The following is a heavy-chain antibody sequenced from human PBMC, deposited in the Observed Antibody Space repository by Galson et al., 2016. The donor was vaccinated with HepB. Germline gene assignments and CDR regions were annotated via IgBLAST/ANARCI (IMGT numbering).Heavy chain of an antibody. CDR1: GLTVSSNY. CDR2: IHSGGTT. V-gene: IGHV3-53*01. J-gene: IGHJ6*02. Sequence: SLRLSCAASGLTVSSNYMSWVRQAPGKGLEWVSVIHSGGTTFYAVSVQGRFLISSDSSKNTLFLQMHSVRDEDTAVYYCTRHVVKTIYGQYYGMDVWGLGTTVTVSS. D-gene: IGHD2-15*01. CDR3: TRHVVKTIYGQYYGMDV.